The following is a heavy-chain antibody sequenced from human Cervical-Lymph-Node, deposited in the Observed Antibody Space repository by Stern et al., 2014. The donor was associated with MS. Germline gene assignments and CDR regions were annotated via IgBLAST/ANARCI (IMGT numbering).Heavy chain of an antibody. V-gene: IGHV2-5*06. CDR3: AHSRPWGSGGRGIFDY. J-gene: IGHJ4*02. D-gene: IGHD7-27*01. CDR2: ISWAGDK. Sequence: QVTLKESGPMLVKPTQTLTLTCTFSGFSLTTGGAAVGWIRQPPGQALGWLALISWAGDKRYPPSLKRRLTITTDTYNKHVGLSMTNVDPVDTATYYFAHSRPWGSGGRGIFDYWGQGTLVTISS. CDR1: GFSLTTGGAA.